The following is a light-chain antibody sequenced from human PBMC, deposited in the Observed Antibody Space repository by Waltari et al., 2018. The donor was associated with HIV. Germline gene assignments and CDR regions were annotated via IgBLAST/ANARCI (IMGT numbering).Light chain of an antibody. Sequence: QSALTQPASVSGSPGQSITISCTGTNSDVGGYNYVSWYQQHPGKAPKLMIYEVSNRPSGVSNRFSGSQSGHTASLTISGLQAEDEADYYCSSYTRSSTYVVFGGGTKLTVL. CDR3: SSYTRSSTYVV. CDR1: NSDVGGYNY. J-gene: IGLJ2*01. V-gene: IGLV2-14*01. CDR2: EVS.